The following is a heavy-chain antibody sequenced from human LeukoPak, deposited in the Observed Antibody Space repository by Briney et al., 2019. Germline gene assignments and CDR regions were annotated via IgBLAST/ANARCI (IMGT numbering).Heavy chain of an antibody. CDR2: LYYGGVT. J-gene: IGHJ4*02. CDR3: ARGRDNPPMMWPALALDY. V-gene: IGHV3-53*01. Sequence: GGSLRLSCAASGFIVTDNYMTWVRQAPGKGLEWVSSLYYGGVTFYADSVKGRFTISSDTSKNALFLHMNSLRAEDTAVYYCARGRDNPPMMWPALALDYSGLGTLITVSS. CDR1: GFIVTDNY. D-gene: IGHD3-22*01.